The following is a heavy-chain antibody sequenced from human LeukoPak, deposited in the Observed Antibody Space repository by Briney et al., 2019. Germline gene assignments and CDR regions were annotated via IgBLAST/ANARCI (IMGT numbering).Heavy chain of an antibody. Sequence: GGSLRLSCAASGFTFDDYGMSWVRQAPGKGLEWVSGINWNGGSTGYADSVKGRFTISRDNAKNSLHLQMNSLRAEDTALYYCARLNYALWNYYYYYMDVWGKGTTFTVSS. J-gene: IGHJ6*03. CDR3: ARLNYALWNYYYYYMDV. V-gene: IGHV3-20*04. D-gene: IGHD1-7*01. CDR2: INWNGGST. CDR1: GFTFDDYG.